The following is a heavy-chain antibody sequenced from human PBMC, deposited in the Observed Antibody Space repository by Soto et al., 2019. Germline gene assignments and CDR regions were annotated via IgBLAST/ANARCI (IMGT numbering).Heavy chain of an antibody. CDR2: IIPIFGTA. Sequence: SVKVSCKASGGTFSSYAISWVRQAPGQGLEWMGGIIPIFGTANYAQKFQGRVTITADESTSTAYMELSSLRSEDTAVYYCAIRGYSYGYDYHYGMDVWGQGTTVTVSS. V-gene: IGHV1-69*13. J-gene: IGHJ6*02. CDR3: AIRGYSYGYDYHYGMDV. CDR1: GGTFSSYA. D-gene: IGHD5-18*01.